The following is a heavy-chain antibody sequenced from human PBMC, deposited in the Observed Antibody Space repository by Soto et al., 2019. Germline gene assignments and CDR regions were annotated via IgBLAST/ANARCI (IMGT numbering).Heavy chain of an antibody. J-gene: IGHJ6*03. CDR2: ISGSGGST. V-gene: IGHV3-23*01. D-gene: IGHD3-3*01. Sequence: PGGSLRLSCAASGFTFSSYAMSWVRQAPGKGLEWVSAISGSGGSTYYADSVKGRFTISRDNSKNTLYLQMNSLRAEDTAVYYCVQIRFLTYYYYYMDVWGKGTTVTVSS. CDR3: VQIRFLTYYYYYMDV. CDR1: GFTFSSYA.